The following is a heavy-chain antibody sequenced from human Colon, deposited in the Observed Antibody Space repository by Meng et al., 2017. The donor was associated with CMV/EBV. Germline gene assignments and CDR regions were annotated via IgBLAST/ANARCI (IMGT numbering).Heavy chain of an antibody. Sequence: ASVKVFCKASGYTFTGYYMHWVRQAPGQGLEWMGWINPNSGGTNFAQKFQGRVTMTRDTSISTAYMELSRLRSDDTAVYYCARVPAKPYCSSASCYNDYWGQGTLVTVSS. J-gene: IGHJ4*02. CDR3: ARVPAKPYCSSASCYNDY. D-gene: IGHD2-2*02. V-gene: IGHV1-2*02. CDR1: GYTFTGYY. CDR2: INPNSGGT.